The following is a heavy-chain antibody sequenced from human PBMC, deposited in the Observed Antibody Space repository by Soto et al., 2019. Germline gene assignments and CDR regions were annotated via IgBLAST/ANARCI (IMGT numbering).Heavy chain of an antibody. V-gene: IGHV1-69*01. Sequence: QVQLVQSGAELKKPGSSVKVSCKASGGTFSSYAISWLRQAPGQGLEWMGGIIPIFGAANYAQKFQGRVTITADESTTTAYMELSRLRSEDTAIYYCARGWGYDSDTHYYAYWGQGTLVTVSS. CDR1: GGTFSSYA. CDR3: ARGWGYDSDTHYYAY. CDR2: IIPIFGAA. J-gene: IGHJ4*02. D-gene: IGHD3-22*01.